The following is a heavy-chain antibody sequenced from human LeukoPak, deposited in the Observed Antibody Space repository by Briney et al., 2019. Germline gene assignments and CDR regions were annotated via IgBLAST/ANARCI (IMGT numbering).Heavy chain of an antibody. V-gene: IGHV1-8*01. CDR1: GYTFTTYD. CDR3: ARTAGDFDY. J-gene: IGHJ4*02. CDR2: MNPKSGNT. D-gene: IGHD3-16*01. Sequence: ASVKVSCKASGYTFTTYDINWVRQATGQGLEWMGWMNPKSGNTGYAQKFQGRVTMTRDTSISTAYTELSSLISDDTAMYYCARTAGDFDYWGQGTLVTVSS.